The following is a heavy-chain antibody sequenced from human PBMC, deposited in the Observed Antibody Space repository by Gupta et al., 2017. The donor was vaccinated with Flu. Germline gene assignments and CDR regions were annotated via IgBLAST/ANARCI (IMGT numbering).Heavy chain of an antibody. D-gene: IGHD4-17*01. CDR2: ITADRRST. V-gene: IGHV3-74*03. CDR3: ATVTSGR. J-gene: IGHJ4*02. Sequence: MQWDRPAPGEGLVWVSRITADRRSTTYAEAVRCRFSTSRGNAKNTLYLQMNSLGDDDPAVYYCATVTSGRWGQGTLVTVSS.